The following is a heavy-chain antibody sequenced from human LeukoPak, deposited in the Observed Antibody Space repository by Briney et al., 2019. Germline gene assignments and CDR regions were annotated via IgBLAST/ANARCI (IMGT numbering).Heavy chain of an antibody. J-gene: IGHJ6*03. V-gene: IGHV3-23*01. CDR1: EFTFSSHT. Sequence: GGSLRLSCAASEFTFSSHTMSWVRQAPGKGLEWVSGISGSGVNTYYANSVKGRFTISGDKFMNTLYLQMNSLRAEDTAVYYCAREGGCSSTSCSPQDYYYYYYMDVWGKGTTVTVSS. CDR2: ISGSGVNT. D-gene: IGHD2-2*01. CDR3: AREGGCSSTSCSPQDYYYYYYMDV.